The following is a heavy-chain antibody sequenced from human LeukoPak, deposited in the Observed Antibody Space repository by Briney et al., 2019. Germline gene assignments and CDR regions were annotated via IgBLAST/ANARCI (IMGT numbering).Heavy chain of an antibody. J-gene: IGHJ5*02. Sequence: PVGSLRLSCAASGFTFSSYSMNWVRQAPGKGLEWVSSISSSSSYIYYADSVKGRFTISRDNAKNSLYLQMNSLRAEDTAVYYCARGPTRMAFDPWGQGTLVTVSS. D-gene: IGHD5-24*01. CDR2: ISSSSSYI. CDR3: ARGPTRMAFDP. V-gene: IGHV3-21*01. CDR1: GFTFSSYS.